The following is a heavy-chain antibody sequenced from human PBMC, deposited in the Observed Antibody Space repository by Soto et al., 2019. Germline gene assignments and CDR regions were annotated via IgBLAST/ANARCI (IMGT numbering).Heavy chain of an antibody. V-gene: IGHV3-53*04. CDR2: IYSDGFT. Sequence: GGSLRLSCVASGFTVSSNYMSWVRQAPGKGLEWVSIIYSDGFTYHADSVKGRFTISRHNSKNTLYLQMNSLRAEDTAVYYCAREIGYSYGLDPPRFDPWGQGTLVTVSS. J-gene: IGHJ5*02. CDR1: GFTVSSNY. CDR3: AREIGYSYGLDPPRFDP. D-gene: IGHD5-18*01.